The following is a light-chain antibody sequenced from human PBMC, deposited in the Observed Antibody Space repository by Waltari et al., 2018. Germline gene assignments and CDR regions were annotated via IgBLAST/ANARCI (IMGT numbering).Light chain of an antibody. Sequence: QSLLTQAPSMSAAPGQKVTISCSGNSSNIGYNYVSWYQQFPGTAPKRLIYENVKRPSGIPDRFSGSKSDTSATLDITGLQTGDEADYYCATWDTRLNVGFFGGGTKVTVL. CDR2: ENV. V-gene: IGLV1-51*02. J-gene: IGLJ2*01. CDR3: ATWDTRLNVGF. CDR1: SSNIGYNY.